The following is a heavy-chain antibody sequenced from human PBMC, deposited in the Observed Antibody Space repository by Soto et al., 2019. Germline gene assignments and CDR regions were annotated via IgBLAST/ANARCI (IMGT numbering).Heavy chain of an antibody. V-gene: IGHV3-23*01. Sequence: EVQLLESGGGLVQPGGSLRLSCAASGFTFSSYAMSWVRQAPGKGLEWVSAISGSGGRTYYEDSVKGRFTISRDNSKNPLYLQMNSLRAEDTAVYYCAKDHGRRLRWSKYYYYYMDVWGKGTTVTVSS. CDR3: AKDHGRRLRWSKYYYYYMDV. CDR2: ISGSGGRT. CDR1: GFTFSSYA. J-gene: IGHJ6*03. D-gene: IGHD2-8*01.